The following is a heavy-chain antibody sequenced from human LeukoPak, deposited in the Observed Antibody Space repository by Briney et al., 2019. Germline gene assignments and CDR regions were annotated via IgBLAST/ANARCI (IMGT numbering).Heavy chain of an antibody. J-gene: IGHJ6*03. Sequence: GASVKVSCKASGYTFTGYYMHWVRQAPGKGLEWMGGFDPEDGETIYAQKFQGRVTMTEDTSTDTAYMELSSLRSEDTAVYYCATSFGPGGIAAAGTNYYYMDVWGKGTTVTVSS. V-gene: IGHV1-24*01. CDR2: FDPEDGET. CDR3: ATSFGPGGIAAAGTNYYYMDV. CDR1: GYTFTGYY. D-gene: IGHD6-13*01.